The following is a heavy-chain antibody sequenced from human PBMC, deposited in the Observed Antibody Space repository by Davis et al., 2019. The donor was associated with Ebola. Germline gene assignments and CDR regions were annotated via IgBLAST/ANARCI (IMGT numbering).Heavy chain of an antibody. V-gene: IGHV5-51*01. CDR2: IYPGDSDT. CDR3: ARHGDGDRIVGAINY. Sequence: PGGSLRLSCKGSGYSFTSYWIGWVRQMPGKGLEWMGIIYPGDSDTRYSPSFQGQVTISADKSISTAYLQWSSLKASDTAMYYCARHGDGDRIVGAINYWGQGTLVTVSS. CDR1: GYSFTSYW. J-gene: IGHJ4*02. D-gene: IGHD1-26*01.